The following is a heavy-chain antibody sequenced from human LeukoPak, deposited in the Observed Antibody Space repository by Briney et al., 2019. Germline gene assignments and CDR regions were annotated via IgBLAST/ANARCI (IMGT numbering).Heavy chain of an antibody. D-gene: IGHD3-22*01. CDR3: TRTYYYDSSGYYSPPGFGPIDY. CDR1: GFTFGDYA. CDR2: IRSKAYGGTT. V-gene: IGHV3-49*03. J-gene: IGHJ4*02. Sequence: GGSLRLSCTASGFTFGDYAMSWFRQAPGKGLEWVGFIRSKAYGGTTEYAASVKGRFTISRDDSKSIAYLQMNSLKTEDTAVYYCTRTYYYDSSGYYSPPGFGPIDYWGQGTLVTVSS.